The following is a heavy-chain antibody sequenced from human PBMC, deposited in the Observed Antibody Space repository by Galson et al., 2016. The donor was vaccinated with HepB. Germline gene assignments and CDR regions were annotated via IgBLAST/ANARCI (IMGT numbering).Heavy chain of an antibody. Sequence: SLRLSCATSGFTFSSYSMNWLRQAPGKGLEWVSHISSSSSSIIYYADSVKGRFTISRDNAKNSLYLQMNSLRDEDTAVYYCARSGDYGGLAYWGQGTLVTVSS. CDR3: ARSGDYGGLAY. CDR2: ISSSSSSII. CDR1: GFTFSSYS. V-gene: IGHV3-48*02. J-gene: IGHJ4*02. D-gene: IGHD4-17*01.